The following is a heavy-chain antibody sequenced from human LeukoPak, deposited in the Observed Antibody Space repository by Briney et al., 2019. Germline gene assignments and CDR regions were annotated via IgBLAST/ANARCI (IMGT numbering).Heavy chain of an antibody. CDR2: IIPIFGTA. V-gene: IGHV1-69*13. D-gene: IGHD2-2*01. Sequence: SVKVSCKASGYTFTSYGISWVRQAPGQGLEWMGGIIPIFGTANYAQKFQGRVTITADESTSTAYMELSSLRSEDAAVYYCATGPGPRKGRQLLSADYFDYWGQGTLVTVSS. J-gene: IGHJ4*02. CDR1: GYTFTSYG. CDR3: ATGPGPRKGRQLLSADYFDY.